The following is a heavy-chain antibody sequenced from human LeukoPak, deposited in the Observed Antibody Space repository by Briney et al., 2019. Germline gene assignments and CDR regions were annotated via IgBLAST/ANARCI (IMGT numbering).Heavy chain of an antibody. D-gene: IGHD5-12*01. CDR2: ISKDGRTM. V-gene: IGHV3-11*01. J-gene: IGHJ4*02. Sequence: GGSLRLSCAASGFTFSDYYMSWIRQAPGKGLEWVSFISKDGRTMSYADSATGRFTISRDNAKNSLYLQMNSLTADDTAVYFCARVRGSYSSDYWGQGTLVTVSS. CDR3: ARVRGSYSSDY. CDR1: GFTFSDYY.